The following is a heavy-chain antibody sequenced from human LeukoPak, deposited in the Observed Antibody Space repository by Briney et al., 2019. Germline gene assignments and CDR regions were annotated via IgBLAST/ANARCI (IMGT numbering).Heavy chain of an antibody. V-gene: IGHV4-34*01. CDR2: INHSGST. Sequence: SETLSLTCAVYGGSFSGYYWSWIRQPPGKGLEWIGEINHSGSTNYNPSLKSRVTISVDTTTNQCSLQLSSVTAADTAVYYCARRYKTANCGCSGGSCSTFDYWGQGTLVTVSS. D-gene: IGHD2-15*01. CDR1: GGSFSGYY. J-gene: IGHJ4*02. CDR3: ARRYKTANCGCSGGSCSTFDY.